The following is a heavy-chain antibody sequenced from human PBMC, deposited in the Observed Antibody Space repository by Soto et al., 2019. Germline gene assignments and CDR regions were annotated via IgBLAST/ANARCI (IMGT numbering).Heavy chain of an antibody. D-gene: IGHD6-13*01. J-gene: IGHJ6*03. CDR3: ARGRVAAAGHRSHYYYYYMDV. CDR1: GGSFRCYD. Sequence: SETLCLTCAVYGGSFRCYDWSWIRQHPGKGLEWIGEINHSGSTNYNPSLKSRVTISVDTSKNQFSLKLSSVTAADTAVYYCARGRVAAAGHRSHYYYYYMDVWGKGTTVTVSS. CDR2: INHSGST. V-gene: IGHV4-34*01.